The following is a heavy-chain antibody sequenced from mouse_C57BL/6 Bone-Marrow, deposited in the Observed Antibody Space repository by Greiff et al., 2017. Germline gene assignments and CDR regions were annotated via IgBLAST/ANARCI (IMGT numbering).Heavy chain of an antibody. CDR3: ARERGGYYYGSSSYYFDY. CDR1: GFTFSSYA. V-gene: IGHV5-4*01. D-gene: IGHD1-1*01. CDR2: ISDGGSYT. J-gene: IGHJ2*01. Sequence: DVHLVESGGGLVKPGGSLKLSCAASGFTFSSYAMSWVRQTPEERLEWVATISDGGSYTYYPDNVKGRFTISRDNAKNNLYLQMSHLKSEDTAMYYCARERGGYYYGSSSYYFDYWGQGTTLTVSS.